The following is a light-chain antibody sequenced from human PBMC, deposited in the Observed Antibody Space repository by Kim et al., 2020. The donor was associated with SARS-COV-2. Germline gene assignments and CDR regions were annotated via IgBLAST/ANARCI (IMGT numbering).Light chain of an antibody. Sequence: LTQPPSVSKGLGQTATLTCTGNNNNVGNQGAAWLQQHQGHPPKLLSYRNNNRPSGISERLSASRSGNTAYLTITGLQPEDEADYYCSAWDSSLSAWVIGGGTKVTVL. CDR3: SAWDSSLSAWV. J-gene: IGLJ3*02. CDR2: RNN. CDR1: NNNVGNQG. V-gene: IGLV10-54*01.